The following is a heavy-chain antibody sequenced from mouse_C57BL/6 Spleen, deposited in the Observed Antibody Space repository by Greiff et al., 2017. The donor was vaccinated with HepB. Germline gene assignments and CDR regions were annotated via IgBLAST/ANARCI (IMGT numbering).Heavy chain of an antibody. CDR3: ARHEGPAGSGYPSFAY. CDR2: FYPGSGSI. J-gene: IGHJ3*01. D-gene: IGHD3-2*02. CDR1: GYTFTEYT. Sequence: VQLQQSGAELVKPGASVKPSCKASGYTFTEYTIHWVKQRSGQGLEWIGWFYPGSGSIKYNEKFKDKATLTADKSSSTVYMELSRLTSEDSAVYFCARHEGPAGSGYPSFAYWGQGTLVTVSA. V-gene: IGHV1-62-2*01.